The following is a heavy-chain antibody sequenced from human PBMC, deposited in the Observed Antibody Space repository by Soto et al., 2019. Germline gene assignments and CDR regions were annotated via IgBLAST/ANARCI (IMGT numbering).Heavy chain of an antibody. CDR3: SRDFKYRVSGWNLIY. CDR1: GFTFSSDG. Sequence: GGSLRLSCAASGFTFSSDGMHWVRQAPGKGLERVAVIWYDGSNKYYADSVKGRFTISRDNSKNKLYLQMNSLRAEDTTEYYSSRDFKYRVSGWNLIYWGQGTLVTVSS. J-gene: IGHJ4*02. CDR2: IWYDGSNK. D-gene: IGHD6-19*01. V-gene: IGHV3-33*01.